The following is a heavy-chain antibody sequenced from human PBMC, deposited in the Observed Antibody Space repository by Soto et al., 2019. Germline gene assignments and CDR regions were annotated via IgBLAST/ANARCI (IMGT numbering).Heavy chain of an antibody. V-gene: IGHV3-53*01. CDR1: GFTFSNYW. D-gene: IGHD3-22*01. J-gene: IGHJ4*02. Sequence: GGSLRLSCAASGFTFSNYWMHWVRQAPGKGLVWISVIYSGGSTYYADSVKGRFTISRDNSKNTLYLQMNSLRAEDTAVYYCARERIYYDSSGYSYYFDYWGQGTLVTVSS. CDR2: IYSGGST. CDR3: ARERIYYDSSGYSYYFDY.